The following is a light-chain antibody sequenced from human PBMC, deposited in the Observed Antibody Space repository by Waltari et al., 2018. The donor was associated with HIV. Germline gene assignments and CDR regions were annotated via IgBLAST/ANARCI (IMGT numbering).Light chain of an antibody. CDR2: EVD. CDR1: TTDVGDNNY. CDR3: CSYAGTYV. V-gene: IGLV2-11*01. J-gene: IGLJ1*01. Sequence: QSALTQPRSVSGSPGQSVTISCTGTTTDVGDNNYVSWYQQHPGKVPKVMIYEVDKRPSVGPDRFSGSKSANAASLTISWLQAEDEAVYYCCSYAGTYVFGTGTDVTVL.